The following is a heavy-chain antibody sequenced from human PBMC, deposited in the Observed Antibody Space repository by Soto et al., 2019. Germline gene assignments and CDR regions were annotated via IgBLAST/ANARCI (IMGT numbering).Heavy chain of an antibody. J-gene: IGHJ6*02. CDR1: GFTFSNYV. Sequence: GGSLRLSCAASGFTFSNYVMSWVRQAPGKGLEWVSLISGSGASTYYADSVKGRFTISRDNSKNTLYLQMSSLRAEETAIYYCAKETPSDKFQAENGMDVWGRGTTVTVSS. V-gene: IGHV3-23*01. CDR2: ISGSGAST. CDR3: AKETPSDKFQAENGMDV. D-gene: IGHD2-21*01.